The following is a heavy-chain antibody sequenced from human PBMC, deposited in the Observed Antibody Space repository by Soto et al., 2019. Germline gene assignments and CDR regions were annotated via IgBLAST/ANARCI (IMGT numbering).Heavy chain of an antibody. CDR3: ARVPNSLYYYGSGTYYYYYGMDV. V-gene: IGHV3-21*01. D-gene: IGHD3-10*01. CDR1: GFTFSSYS. Sequence: GGSLRLSCAASGFTFSSYSMNWVRQAPGKGLEWVSSISSSSSYIYYADSVKGRFTISRDNAKNSLYLQMNSLRAEDTAVYYCARVPNSLYYYGSGTYYYYYGMDVWGQGTTVTVSS. CDR2: ISSSSSYI. J-gene: IGHJ6*02.